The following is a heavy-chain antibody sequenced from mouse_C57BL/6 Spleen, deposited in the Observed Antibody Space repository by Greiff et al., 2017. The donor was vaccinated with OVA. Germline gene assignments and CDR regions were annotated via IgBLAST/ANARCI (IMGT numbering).Heavy chain of an antibody. V-gene: IGHV1-64*01. J-gene: IGHJ2*01. CDR2: IHPNSGST. CDR1: GYTFTSYW. Sequence: QVQLQQPGAELVKPGASVKLSCKASGYTFTSYWLHWVKQSPGQGLEWIGMIHPNSGSTNYNEKFKSKATLTVDKSSSTAYVQLSSLPSEDSAVYYCARPGAGDFDYWGQGTTLTVSS. CDR3: ARPGAGDFDY.